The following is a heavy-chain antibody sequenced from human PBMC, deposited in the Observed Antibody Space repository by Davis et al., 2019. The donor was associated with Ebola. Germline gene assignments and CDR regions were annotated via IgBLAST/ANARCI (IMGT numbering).Heavy chain of an antibody. V-gene: IGHV3-33*08. Sequence: GGSLRLSCAASGFTFSSYWMSWVRQAPGKGLEWVAVIWYDGSNKYYADSVKGRFTISRDNSKNTLYLQMNSLRAEDTAVYYCARDDSGWYKGSAFDIWGQGTMVTVSS. D-gene: IGHD6-19*01. CDR2: IWYDGSNK. CDR3: ARDDSGWYKGSAFDI. CDR1: GFTFSSYW. J-gene: IGHJ3*02.